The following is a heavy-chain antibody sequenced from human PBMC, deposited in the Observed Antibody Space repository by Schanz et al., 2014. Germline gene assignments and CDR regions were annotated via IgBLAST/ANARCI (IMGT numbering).Heavy chain of an antibody. CDR2: IRTSASDT. J-gene: IGHJ6*02. D-gene: IGHD2-8*01. Sequence: EVRLLESGGGLVQPGGSLRLSCVGSGFTFGSYAMNWVRQAPGKGLEWVSTIRTSASDTFYADSVKGRFTISRDNSKNTLYLQMNSLRAEDTALYYCAKEEVYVDSNGMDVWGQGTTVTVSS. CDR1: GFTFGSYA. CDR3: AKEEVYVDSNGMDV. V-gene: IGHV3-23*01.